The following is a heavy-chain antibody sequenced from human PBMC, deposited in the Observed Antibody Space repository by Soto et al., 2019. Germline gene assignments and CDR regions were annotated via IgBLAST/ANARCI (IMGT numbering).Heavy chain of an antibody. CDR3: ARDGGIMGYWFDY. D-gene: IGHD1-26*01. CDR2: ISRSSSTT. CDR1: GFTFSSYS. J-gene: IGHJ4*02. Sequence: EVQLVESGGGLVQPGGSLRLSCAASGFTFSSYSMNWVRQAPGKGLEWVSYISRSSSTTYYADSVKGRFTISRDNAKNSLLLQMNSLRDEDTAVYYCARDGGIMGYWFDYWGQGTLVTVSS. V-gene: IGHV3-48*02.